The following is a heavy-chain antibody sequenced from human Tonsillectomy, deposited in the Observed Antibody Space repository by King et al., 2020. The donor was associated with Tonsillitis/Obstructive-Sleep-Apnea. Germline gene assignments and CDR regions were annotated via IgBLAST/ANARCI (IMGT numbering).Heavy chain of an antibody. D-gene: IGHD4-11*01. CDR3: ARVPGDDYSNYGLGY. V-gene: IGHV1-2*02. J-gene: IGHJ4*02. Sequence: QLVQSGAEVKKPGASVKVSCKASGYTFTGYYMHWVRQAPGQGLEWMGWINPNSGGTNYAQKFQGRVTMTRDTSISTAYMELSRLRSDDTAVYYCARVPGDDYSNYGLGYWGQGTLVTVSS. CDR2: INPNSGGT. CDR1: GYTFTGYY.